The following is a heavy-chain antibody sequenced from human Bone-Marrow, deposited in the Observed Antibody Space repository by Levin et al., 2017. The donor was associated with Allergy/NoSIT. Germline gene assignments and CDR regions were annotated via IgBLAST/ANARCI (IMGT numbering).Heavy chain of an antibody. CDR1: GFIFSNAW. D-gene: IGHD3-22*01. CDR2: IKSKTDAGSA. V-gene: IGHV3-15*01. J-gene: IGHJ2*01. Sequence: GGSLRLSCAGSGFIFSNAWMSWVRQAPGKGLEWVGRIKSKTDAGSADYAAPVKGRFTISRDDSKNTLHLQMNSLKTEDTAVYYCTTVGFGYYDTSGKYNPGGYFDLWGRGTLVTVSS. CDR3: TTVGFGYYDTSGKYNPGGYFDL.